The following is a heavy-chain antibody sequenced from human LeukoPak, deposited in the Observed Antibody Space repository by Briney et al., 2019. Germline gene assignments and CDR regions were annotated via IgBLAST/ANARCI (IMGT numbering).Heavy chain of an antibody. J-gene: IGHJ4*02. Sequence: PGGSLRLSCAASGFTFSNYGMHWVRQAPGKGLEWVANIKQDGSEKYYVDSVKGRFTISRDNAKNSLSLQMHSLRAEDTAVYYCARDRWEGTFSDYWGQGTLVTVSS. CDR3: ARDRWEGTFSDY. CDR1: GFTFSNYG. V-gene: IGHV3-7*01. CDR2: IKQDGSEK. D-gene: IGHD1-26*01.